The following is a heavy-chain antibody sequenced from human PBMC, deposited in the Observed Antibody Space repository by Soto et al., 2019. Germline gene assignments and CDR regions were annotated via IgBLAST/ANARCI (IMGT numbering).Heavy chain of an antibody. D-gene: IGHD3-3*01. CDR2: ISWEGGSI. Sequence: PGGSLGLSCAGSGFSFDDFAMQWVRQAPGKGLEWVSGISWEGGSIGYADSVKGRFIISRDNAKNSLFLQMNSLTAEDTALYYCAKDHDEDFGYDLDYFNSWGQGTQVTVSS. CDR3: AKDHDEDFGYDLDYFNS. J-gene: IGHJ4*02. CDR1: GFSFDDFA. V-gene: IGHV3-9*01.